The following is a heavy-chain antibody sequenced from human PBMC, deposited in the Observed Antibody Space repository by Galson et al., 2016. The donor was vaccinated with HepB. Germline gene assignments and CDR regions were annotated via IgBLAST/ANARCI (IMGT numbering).Heavy chain of an antibody. D-gene: IGHD3-3*01. CDR2: ISGTGGTT. CDR3: AKENDFWSGYLSH. J-gene: IGHJ4*02. Sequence: SLRLSCAVSGFSFNSYAFSWVRQTPGKGLEWVSAISGTGGTTDYTDSVKGRFTISRDNSQSRLYLQMNSLRAEDTAIYYCAKENDFWSGYLSHRGQGALVTVSS. V-gene: IGHV3-23*01. CDR1: GFSFNSYA.